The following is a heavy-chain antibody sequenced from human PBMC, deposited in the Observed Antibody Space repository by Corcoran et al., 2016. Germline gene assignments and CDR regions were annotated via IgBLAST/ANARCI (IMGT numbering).Heavy chain of an antibody. D-gene: IGHD6-6*01. Sequence: EVQLVESGGGLVQPGGSLRLSCEASGLTFSSNWRSWVRQAPGRGLEGVANIKQDGSEKYYVDSVKGRFTISRDNAKNSRYLQMNSLRAEDTAVYYCARDRSSIAALDYWGQGTLFTVSS. J-gene: IGHJ4*02. V-gene: IGHV3-7*03. CDR2: IKQDGSEK. CDR3: ARDRSSIAALDY. CDR1: GLTFSSNW.